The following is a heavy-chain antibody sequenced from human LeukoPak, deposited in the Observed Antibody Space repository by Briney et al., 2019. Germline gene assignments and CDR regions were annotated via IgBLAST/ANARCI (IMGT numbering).Heavy chain of an antibody. CDR3: AREPPTTGFDP. CDR2: ISYDGSNK. J-gene: IGHJ5*02. CDR1: GFTFSSYA. V-gene: IGHV3-30-3*01. D-gene: IGHD2/OR15-2a*01. Sequence: GGSLRLSCAASGFTFSSYAMHWVRQAPGKGLEWVAVISYDGSNKYYADSVKGRFTISRDNSKNTLYLQMNSLRAEDTAVYYCAREPPTTGFDPWGQGTLVTVSS.